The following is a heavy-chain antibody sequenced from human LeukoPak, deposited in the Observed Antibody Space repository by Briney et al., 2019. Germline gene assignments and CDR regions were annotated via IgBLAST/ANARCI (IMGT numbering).Heavy chain of an antibody. Sequence: GGSLRLSCTVSGFTLSSYEMSWIRQAPGKGLEWVSSIDYDGGSGHYADSAKGRFTISRDNSNNTLFLHLNSLRGEDTAVYYCTRNSGWYGLSWGQGTLVTVSS. V-gene: IGHV3-23*01. CDR2: IDYDGGSG. J-gene: IGHJ1*01. CDR3: TRNSGWYGLS. D-gene: IGHD6-19*01. CDR1: GFTLSSYE.